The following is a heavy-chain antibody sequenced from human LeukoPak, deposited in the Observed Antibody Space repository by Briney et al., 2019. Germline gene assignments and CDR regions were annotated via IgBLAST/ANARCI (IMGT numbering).Heavy chain of an antibody. Sequence: GGSLRLSCAASGFTFSSYAMSWVRQAPGKGLEWVSAISGSGGSTYYADSVKGRFTISRDNSKNTLYLQMNSLRAEDTAVYYCARARGYSSSWYGGYYFDYWGQGTLVTVSS. J-gene: IGHJ4*02. V-gene: IGHV3-23*01. CDR2: ISGSGGST. CDR3: ARARGYSSSWYGGYYFDY. CDR1: GFTFSSYA. D-gene: IGHD6-13*01.